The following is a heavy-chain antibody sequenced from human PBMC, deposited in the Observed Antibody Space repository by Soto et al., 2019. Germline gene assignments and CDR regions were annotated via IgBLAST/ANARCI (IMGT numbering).Heavy chain of an antibody. V-gene: IGHV4-59*01. CDR2: IYYSGST. D-gene: IGHD6-19*01. CDR1: GGSISSYY. CDR3: AREAEGYSSGWFDY. J-gene: IGHJ4*02. Sequence: SETLSLTCTVSGGSISSYYWSWIRQPPGKGLEWIGYIYYSGSTNYNPSLKSRVTISVDTSKNQFSLKLSSVTAADTAVYYCAREAEGYSSGWFDYWGQGTLVTVSS.